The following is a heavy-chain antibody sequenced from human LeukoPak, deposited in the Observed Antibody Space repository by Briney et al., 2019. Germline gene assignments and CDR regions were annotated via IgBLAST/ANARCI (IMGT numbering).Heavy chain of an antibody. CDR1: GFTFSSYE. V-gene: IGHV3-48*03. Sequence: GGSLRLSCAASGFTFSSYEMNWVRQAPGKGLEWVSYISSRGSSMYYADPVKGQYTISRDNSKNSLYLQMNSLRAEDTAVYYCATVGRSTVGGYWGQGTLVTVSS. D-gene: IGHD4-23*01. CDR3: ATVGRSTVGGY. CDR2: ISSRGSSM. J-gene: IGHJ4*02.